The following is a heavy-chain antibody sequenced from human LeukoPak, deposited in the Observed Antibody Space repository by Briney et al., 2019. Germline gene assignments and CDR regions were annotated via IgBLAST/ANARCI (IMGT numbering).Heavy chain of an antibody. Sequence: QSGGSLRLSCAASGFIFSDYDMNWVRQAPGKGPEWVGRMKSKRDGGATEYAAPVKGRFTISRDDSKNTVYLQMNSLKIEDTGVYYCTTALKFDILTGLYQSIAAFDIWGQGTLVTVSS. D-gene: IGHD3-9*01. CDR1: GFIFSDYD. J-gene: IGHJ3*02. CDR2: MKSKRDGGAT. V-gene: IGHV3-15*01. CDR3: TTALKFDILTGLYQSIAAFDI.